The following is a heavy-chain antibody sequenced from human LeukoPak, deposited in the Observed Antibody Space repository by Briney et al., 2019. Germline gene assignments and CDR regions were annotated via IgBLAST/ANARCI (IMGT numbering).Heavy chain of an antibody. CDR3: ARVIAVAGTLLFDY. V-gene: IGHV3-21*01. CDR2: ISSSSSYI. J-gene: IGHJ4*02. Sequence: ISSSSSYIYYADSVKGRFTISRDNAKNSPYLQMNSLRAEDTAVYYCARVIAVAGTLLFDYWGQGTLVTVSS. D-gene: IGHD6-19*01.